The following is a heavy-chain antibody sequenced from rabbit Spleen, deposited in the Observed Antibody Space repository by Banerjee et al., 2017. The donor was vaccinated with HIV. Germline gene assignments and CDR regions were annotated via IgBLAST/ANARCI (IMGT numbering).Heavy chain of an antibody. V-gene: IGHV1S7*01. CDR1: GFDFGRYY. Sequence: QLEESGGGLVKPEGSLTLTCKASGFDFGRYYMTWVRQAPGKGLEWIGDIDPIFGIAVSASWVNGRFTISSHNAQNTLYLQLNSLTAADTATYFCAREGPNVGTVGYVYSFNLWGQGTLVTVS. CDR3: AREGPNVGTVGYVYSFNL. CDR2: IDPIFGIA. D-gene: IGHD6-1*01. J-gene: IGHJ4*01.